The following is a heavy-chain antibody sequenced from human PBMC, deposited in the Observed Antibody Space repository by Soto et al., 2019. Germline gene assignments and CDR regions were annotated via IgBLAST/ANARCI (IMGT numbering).Heavy chain of an antibody. J-gene: IGHJ6*02. V-gene: IGHV1-69*13. CDR3: AGSILGGSYFYYYYGMDV. CDR1: GGTFSSYA. D-gene: IGHD1-26*01. CDR2: IIPIFGTA. Sequence: SVKVSCKASGGTFSSYAISWVRQAPGQGLEWMGGIIPIFGTANYAQKFQGRVTITADESTSTAYMELSSLRSEDTAVYYCAGSILGGSYFYYYYGMDVWGQGTTVTVSS.